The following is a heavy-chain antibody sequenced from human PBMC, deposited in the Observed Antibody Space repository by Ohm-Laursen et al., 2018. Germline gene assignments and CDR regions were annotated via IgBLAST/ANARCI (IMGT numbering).Heavy chain of an antibody. V-gene: IGHV1-69*04. D-gene: IGHD5-18*01. J-gene: IGHJ5*02. CDR1: GGTFSSYA. Sequence: SSVKVSCKASGGTFSSYAISWVRQAPGQGLEWMGRIIPILGIANYAQKFQGRVTITADKSTSTAYIELSSLRSEDTAVYYCARGGGYSYGPQDNNWFDPWGQGTLVTVSS. CDR2: IIPILGIA. CDR3: ARGGGYSYGPQDNNWFDP.